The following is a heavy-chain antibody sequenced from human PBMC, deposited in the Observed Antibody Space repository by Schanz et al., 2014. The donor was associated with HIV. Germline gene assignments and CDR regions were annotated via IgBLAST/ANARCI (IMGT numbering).Heavy chain of an antibody. J-gene: IGHJ6*02. Sequence: EMQLVESGGGLVQPGGSRRLSCAVSGLPFSTSAMSWVRQAPGKGLEWISYISGSSSTIYYAGSVKGRFTISRDNAKNSLFLQMNSLKDDDTAVYYCAREAYYFDFWNGQYYYYGLDVWGQGTTVTVSS. CDR3: AREAYYFDFWNGQYYYYGLDV. CDR1: GLPFSTSA. V-gene: IGHV3-48*02. CDR2: ISGSSSTI. D-gene: IGHD3-3*01.